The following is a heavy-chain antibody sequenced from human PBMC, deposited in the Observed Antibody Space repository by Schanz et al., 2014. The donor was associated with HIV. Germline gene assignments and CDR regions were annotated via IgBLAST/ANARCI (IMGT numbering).Heavy chain of an antibody. V-gene: IGHV1-69*06. D-gene: IGHD3-10*01. J-gene: IGHJ4*02. CDR3: VRGVIYYDSGSYYNYFDY. CDR1: GETFSNYV. Sequence: QVQLVQSGAEVKKPGSSVRVSCKASGETFSNYVISWVRLAPGQGLEWMGGIIPISGTANYAQKFQGRVTMTADKSTSAAYMELSSLRSEDTAVYYCVRGVIYYDSGSYYNYFDYWGQGTLVTVSS. CDR2: IIPISGTA.